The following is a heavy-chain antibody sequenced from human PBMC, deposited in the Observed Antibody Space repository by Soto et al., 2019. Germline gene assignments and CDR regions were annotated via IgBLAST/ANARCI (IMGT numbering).Heavy chain of an antibody. V-gene: IGHV3-7*03. CDR1: GXTFSMYS. D-gene: IGHD2-21*02. CDR2: IPQDGVDG. Sequence: LRLSCEVSGXTFSMYSMSWVRQSPGKGLEWVAKIPQDGVDGHYADSVKGRFIISRDNDKNSLHLQLNNLRAEDTAVYYCARDHLILPAHDFFYGSDVWGRGATVTVSS. CDR3: ARDHLILPAHDFFYGSDV. J-gene: IGHJ6*02.